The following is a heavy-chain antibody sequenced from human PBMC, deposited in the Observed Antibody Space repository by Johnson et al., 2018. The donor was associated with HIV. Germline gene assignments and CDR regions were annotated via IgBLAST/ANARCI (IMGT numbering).Heavy chain of an antibody. D-gene: IGHD1-26*01. CDR1: GFTFDDYA. CDR3: GSFNDAFDI. CDR2: ISWHRGSI. J-gene: IGHJ3*02. V-gene: IGHV3-9*01. Sequence: QLVESGGGLVQPGRSLRLSCAASGFTFDDYAMHWVRQAPGKGLEWVSGISWHRGSIGYADSVKGRFTISRDNAKNSLYLQMNSLRAEDTALYYCGSFNDAFDIWGQGTMVTVSS.